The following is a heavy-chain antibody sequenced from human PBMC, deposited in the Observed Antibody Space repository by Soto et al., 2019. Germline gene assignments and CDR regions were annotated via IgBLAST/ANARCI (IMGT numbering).Heavy chain of an antibody. J-gene: IGHJ3*02. CDR2: IYYGGST. CDR3: ARESRCVNGACGNVFDI. V-gene: IGHV4-59*12. D-gene: IGHD2-8*01. Sequence: WTWIRQSPEKGLEWLGNIYYGGSTNYSPSLNSRLTISLDTSKNQFSLKLRSVTAADTAVYYCARESRCVNGACGNVFDIWGRGTKVTVSS.